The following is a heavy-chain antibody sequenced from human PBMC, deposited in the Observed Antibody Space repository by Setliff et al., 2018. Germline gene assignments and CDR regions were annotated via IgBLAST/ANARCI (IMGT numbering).Heavy chain of an antibody. V-gene: IGHV3-33*08. CDR2: IWDDGVKK. CDR1: GFTFSSYR. CDR3: ARWTARAVDY. D-gene: IGHD6-6*01. J-gene: IGHJ4*02. Sequence: LRLSCAASGFTFSSYRMHWVRQAPGKGLEWVAVIWDDGVKKYHADSVKGRFTISRDNAKNSLYLQMSSLRAEDTAVYYCARWTARAVDYWGQGTLVTVSS.